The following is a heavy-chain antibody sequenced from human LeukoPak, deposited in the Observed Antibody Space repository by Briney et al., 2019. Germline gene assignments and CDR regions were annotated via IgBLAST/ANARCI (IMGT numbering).Heavy chain of an antibody. Sequence: EGSLRLSCAASGFTFSSYAMSWVRQAPGKGLEWVSAISGSGGSTYYADSVKGRFTISRGNSKNTLYLQMNSLRAEDTAVYYCAKTEDYYDSSGYYYDPIGYWGQGTLVTVSS. J-gene: IGHJ4*02. V-gene: IGHV3-23*01. CDR1: GFTFSSYA. CDR3: AKTEDYYDSSGYYYDPIGY. CDR2: ISGSGGST. D-gene: IGHD3-22*01.